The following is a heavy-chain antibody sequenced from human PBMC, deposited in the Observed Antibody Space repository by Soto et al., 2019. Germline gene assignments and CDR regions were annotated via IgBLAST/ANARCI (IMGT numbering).Heavy chain of an antibody. J-gene: IGHJ3*02. CDR2: IWYDGSNK. D-gene: IGHD3-3*01. Sequence: GGSLRLSCAASGFTFSSYGMHWVRQAPGKGLEWVAVIWYDGSNKYYADSVKGRFTISRDNSKNTLYLQMNSLRAEDTAVYYCARLGVRFLEWLLSPADAFDIWGKGTMVTVSS. CDR3: ARLGVRFLEWLLSPADAFDI. V-gene: IGHV3-33*01. CDR1: GFTFSSYG.